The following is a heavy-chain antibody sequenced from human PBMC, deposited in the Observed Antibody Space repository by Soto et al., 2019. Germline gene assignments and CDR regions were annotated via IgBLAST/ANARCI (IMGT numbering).Heavy chain of an antibody. V-gene: IGHV3-74*01. CDR1: GFTYSDYY. CDR3: VRDFMTMTGIN. J-gene: IGHJ4*02. Sequence: EVQLLESGGGLVQPGGSLRLSCAASGFTYSDYYMHWVRQGPGKGLVWVSCISGDGSRTYYADSVKGRFTISRDNARSTLYLQMNSLRGDDTAVYYCVRDFMTMTGINWGQGTLVAVSS. CDR2: ISGDGSRT. D-gene: IGHD3-9*01.